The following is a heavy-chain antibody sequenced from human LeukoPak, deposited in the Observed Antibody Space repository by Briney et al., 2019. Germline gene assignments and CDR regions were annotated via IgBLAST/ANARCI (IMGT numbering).Heavy chain of an antibody. CDR1: GFNFDDSA. V-gene: IGHV3-9*03. J-gene: IGHJ2*01. CDR2: MNWISDFK. CDR3: AKGPKENWYFDL. Sequence: GGSLSPSCPASGFNFDDSAIHWLRQAPGKGLEWVSAMNWISDFKAYADSVKGRFTISRDNDKNSVHLQMNSLRPEDMAVYYCAKGPKENWYFDLWGRGTLVTVSS.